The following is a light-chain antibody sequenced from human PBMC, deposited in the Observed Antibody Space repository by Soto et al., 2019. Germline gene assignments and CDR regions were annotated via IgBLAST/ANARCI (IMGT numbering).Light chain of an antibody. CDR2: DAS. CDR3: QQRSNWPLT. Sequence: EIVLTQSPATLSLSPGERATLSCRPSQSVSTYLAWYQQKPGQAPRLLIYDASNRATGIPARFSGSGSGTDFTLTRSSLEPEDFAVYYCQQRSNWPLTFGGGTKVEIK. J-gene: IGKJ4*01. V-gene: IGKV3-11*01. CDR1: QSVSTY.